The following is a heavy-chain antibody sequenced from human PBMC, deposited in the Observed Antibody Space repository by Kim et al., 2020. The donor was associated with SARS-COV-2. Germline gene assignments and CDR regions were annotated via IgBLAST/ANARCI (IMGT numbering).Heavy chain of an antibody. CDR2: IYYSGST. Sequence: SETLSLTCTVSGGSISSGGYYWSWIRQHPGKGLEWIGYIYYSGSTYYNPSLKSRVTISVDTSKNQFSLKLSSVTAADTAVYYCASSYGVGRRQLDPWGQGTLVTVSS. CDR1: GGSISSGGYY. J-gene: IGHJ5*02. CDR3: ASSYGVGRRQLDP. D-gene: IGHD4-17*01. V-gene: IGHV4-31*03.